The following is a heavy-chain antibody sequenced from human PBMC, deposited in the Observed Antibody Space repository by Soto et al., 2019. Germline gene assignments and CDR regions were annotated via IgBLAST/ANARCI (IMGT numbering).Heavy chain of an antibody. D-gene: IGHD2-8*01. Sequence: QVQLVESGGGVVQPGRSLRLSCTTSGFSFSNFALHWVRQAPGKGLEWVAIIWPDGNDKYYADSVKGRFTISSDNSKTTVSLQMNILRVEDTAVYYCVRGSSCSNGVRYNLGWFGPWGQGTLVTVSS. CDR2: IWPDGNDK. CDR3: VRGSSCSNGVRYNLGWFGP. V-gene: IGHV3-33*01. CDR1: GFSFSNFA. J-gene: IGHJ5*02.